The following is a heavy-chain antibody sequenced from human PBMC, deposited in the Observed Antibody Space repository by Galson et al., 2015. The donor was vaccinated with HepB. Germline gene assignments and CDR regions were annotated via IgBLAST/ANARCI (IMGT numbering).Heavy chain of an antibody. CDR3: ARGFSPSIAAPDY. J-gene: IGHJ4*02. CDR2: ISSDSSAT. D-gene: IGHD2-15*01. CDR1: GFTFSSYG. V-gene: IGHV3-48*02. Sequence: SLRLSCAASGFTFSSYGMNWVRQTPGKGLEWISYISSDSSATVYADSVKGRFTVSRDNVRNSLYLQMNSLRDEDTAVYYCARGFSPSIAAPDYWGQGTLITVSS.